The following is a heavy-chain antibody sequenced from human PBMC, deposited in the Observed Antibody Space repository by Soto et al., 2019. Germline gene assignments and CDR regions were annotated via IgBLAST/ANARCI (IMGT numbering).Heavy chain of an antibody. Sequence: EVQLVESGGGLVQPGGSLRLSCAASGFTFSSYWMHWVRQAPGKGLVWVSRINSDGSSTSYADSVKGRFTISRDNAKNTLYLQMNSLRAEDTAVYYCARGGRRYSYENWFDPWGQGTLVTVSS. V-gene: IGHV3-74*01. CDR1: GFTFSSYW. CDR2: INSDGSST. CDR3: ARGGRRYSYENWFDP. J-gene: IGHJ5*02. D-gene: IGHD5-18*01.